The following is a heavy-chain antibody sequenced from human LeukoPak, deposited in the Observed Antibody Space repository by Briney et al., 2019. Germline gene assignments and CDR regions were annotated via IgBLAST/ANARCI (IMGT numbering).Heavy chain of an antibody. D-gene: IGHD2-2*01. V-gene: IGHV3-15*01. CDR3: TTDRVCTSTSCSQFDN. J-gene: IGHJ4*02. CDR2: IKSKTDGGTT. CDR1: GFTFSNAW. Sequence: GGSLRLSCAASGFTFSNAWMSWVRQAPGKGLEWVGRIKSKTDGGTTDYAAPVKGRFTVSRDDSKTTLYLEMNSLKTEDTAVYYCTTDRVCTSTSCSQFDNWGQGTLVTVSS.